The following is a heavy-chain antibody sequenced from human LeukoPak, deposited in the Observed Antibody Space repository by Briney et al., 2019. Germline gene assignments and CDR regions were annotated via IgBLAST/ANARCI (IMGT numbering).Heavy chain of an antibody. CDR3: ARDGDLNFGGYNWFDP. J-gene: IGHJ5*02. CDR2: IYYSGST. Sequence: PSQTLSLTCTVSGGSISGGGYYWSWIRQHPGKGLEWIGYIYYSGSTYYNPSLKSRVTISVDTSKNQLSLKLSSVTAADTAVYYCARDGDLNFGGYNWFDPWGQGTLVTVSS. D-gene: IGHD3-10*01. V-gene: IGHV4-31*03. CDR1: GGSISGGGYY.